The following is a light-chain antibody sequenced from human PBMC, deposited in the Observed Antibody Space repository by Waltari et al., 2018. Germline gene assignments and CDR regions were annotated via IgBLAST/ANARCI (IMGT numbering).Light chain of an antibody. CDR3: SLYTSSSTLV. V-gene: IGLV2-18*01. J-gene: IGLJ2*01. CDR2: EVS. CDR1: SSDVGSYNR. Sequence: QSALTQPPSVSGSPGQSVTISCTGTSSDVGSYNRVSWYQQPPGTAPKLMIYEVSNRPSGVPDRFSGSKSGNTASLTISGLQAEEEADYYCSLYTSSSTLVFGGGTKLTVL.